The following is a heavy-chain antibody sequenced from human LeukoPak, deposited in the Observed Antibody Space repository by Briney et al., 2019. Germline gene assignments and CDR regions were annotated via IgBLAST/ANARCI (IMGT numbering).Heavy chain of an antibody. CDR2: INPYNGDT. J-gene: IGHJ4*02. V-gene: IGHV1-18*01. CDR3: ARERPSVGLGYSCEGTDFDY. D-gene: IGHD5-18*01. CDR1: GYTFISYG. Sequence: ASVKVSCKASGYTFISYGISWVRQAPGQGLEWMGWINPYNGDTNYAQKLQGRVTMTTDTSTSTAYMEVRSLRSEDTAVYYCARERPSVGLGYSCEGTDFDYWGQGTLVTVSS.